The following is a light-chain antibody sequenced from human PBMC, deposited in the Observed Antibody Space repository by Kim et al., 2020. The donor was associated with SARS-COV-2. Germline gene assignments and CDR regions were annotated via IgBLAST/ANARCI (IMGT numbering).Light chain of an antibody. Sequence: GRSITISCTGSSSDVGSYKFVSWYQQYPGKAPQLIIYDVTERPSGISNRFSGSKSGNMASLTISGLQAEDEADYYCCSYAGSSTWVFGGGTQLTVL. CDR2: DVT. J-gene: IGLJ3*02. CDR3: CSYAGSSTWV. CDR1: SSDVGSYKF. V-gene: IGLV2-23*02.